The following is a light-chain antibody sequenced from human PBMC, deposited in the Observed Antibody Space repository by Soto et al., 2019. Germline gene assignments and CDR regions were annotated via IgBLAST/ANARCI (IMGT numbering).Light chain of an antibody. CDR2: GAS. J-gene: IGKJ3*01. CDR3: QQYGSSPPFT. Sequence: EIVMTQSPATLSVSPGERATLSCRASQSVSSDLAWYQQKPGQAPRLLIYGASTRVTGIPARFSGSGSGTEFTLTISSLQSEDFAVYYCQQYGSSPPFTFGPGTKVDIK. CDR1: QSVSSD. V-gene: IGKV3-15*01.